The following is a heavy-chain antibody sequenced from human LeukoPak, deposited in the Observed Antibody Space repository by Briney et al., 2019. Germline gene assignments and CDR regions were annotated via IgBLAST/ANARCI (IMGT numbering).Heavy chain of an antibody. CDR3: ARASYSGSYSADY. V-gene: IGHV1-69*05. J-gene: IGHJ4*02. D-gene: IGHD1-26*01. Sequence: ASVKVSCKASGGTFSSYAISWVRQAPGQGLEWMGGIVPIFGTANYAQKFQGRVTITTDESTSTAYMELSSLRSEDTAVYYCARASYSGSYSADYWGQGTLVTVSS. CDR1: GGTFSSYA. CDR2: IVPIFGTA.